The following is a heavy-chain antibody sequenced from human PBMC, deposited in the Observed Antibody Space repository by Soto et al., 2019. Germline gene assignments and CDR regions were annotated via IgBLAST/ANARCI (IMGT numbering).Heavy chain of an antibody. J-gene: IGHJ5*02. CDR2: ISSSGSTI. V-gene: IGHV3-11*01. CDR1: GFTFSDYY. CDR3: VREGRGHSSSSNWFDP. Sequence: GGSLRLSCAASGFTFSDYYMSWIRQAPGKGLEWVSYISSSGSTIYYADSVKGRFTISRDNAKNTLYLQMNSLRADDTAVYYCVREGRGHSSSSNWFDPWGQGTLVTVSS. D-gene: IGHD6-6*01.